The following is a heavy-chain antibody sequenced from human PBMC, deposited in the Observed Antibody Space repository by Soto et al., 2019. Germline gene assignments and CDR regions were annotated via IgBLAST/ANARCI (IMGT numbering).Heavy chain of an antibody. CDR3: ASGRCSSTSCPFDY. CDR1: GFNFSSYC. D-gene: IGHD2-2*01. Sequence: GGSMRLSCAASGFNFSSYCMHWVRQAPGKGLEWVAVIWYDGSNKYYADSVKGRFAISRDNAKNSLYLQMNSLRAEDTAVYYCASGRCSSTSCPFDYWGQGTVVTVSS. CDR2: IWYDGSNK. J-gene: IGHJ4*02. V-gene: IGHV3-33*01.